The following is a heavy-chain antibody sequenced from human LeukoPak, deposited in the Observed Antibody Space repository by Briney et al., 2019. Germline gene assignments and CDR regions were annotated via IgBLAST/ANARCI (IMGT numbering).Heavy chain of an antibody. CDR3: ARDPSVDLDSSGYSDY. V-gene: IGHV3-33*01. CDR2: IWYDGSNK. J-gene: IGHJ4*02. D-gene: IGHD3-22*01. CDR1: GFTFSSYG. Sequence: PGGSLRLSCAASGFTFSSYGMHWVRQAPGKGLEWVAVIWYDGSNKYYADSVKGRFTISRDNSKNTLYLQMNSLRAEDTAVYYCARDPSVDLDSSGYSDYWGQGTLVTVSS.